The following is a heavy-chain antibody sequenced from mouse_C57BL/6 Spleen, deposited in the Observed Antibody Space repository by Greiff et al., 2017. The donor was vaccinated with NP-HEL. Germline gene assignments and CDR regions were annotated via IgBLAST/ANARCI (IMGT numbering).Heavy chain of an antibody. CDR1: GFTFSSYA. CDR2: ISDGGSYT. J-gene: IGHJ2*01. CDR3: ARYDD. V-gene: IGHV5-4*03. Sequence: EVKVVESGGGLVKPGGSLKLSCAASGFTFSSYAMSWVRQTPEKRLEWVATISDGGSYTYYPDNVKGRFTISRDNAKNNLYLQMSHLESEDTAMYYCARYDDWGQGTTLTVSS.